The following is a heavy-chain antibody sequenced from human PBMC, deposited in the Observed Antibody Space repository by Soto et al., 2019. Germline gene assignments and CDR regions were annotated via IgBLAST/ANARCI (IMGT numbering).Heavy chain of an antibody. D-gene: IGHD2-21*01. CDR2: MYAGGDT. CDR1: GLSVSDNY. V-gene: IGHV3-53*01. Sequence: PGGSLRLSWGASGLSVSDNYMGWVRQAPGRGLEWVSVMYAGGDTHYADSVKGRFTISRDKSENTLYLQMNSLRDEDTGVYFCVSRIPSWVFDYWGLGTLVTVSS. CDR3: VSRIPSWVFDY. J-gene: IGHJ4*01.